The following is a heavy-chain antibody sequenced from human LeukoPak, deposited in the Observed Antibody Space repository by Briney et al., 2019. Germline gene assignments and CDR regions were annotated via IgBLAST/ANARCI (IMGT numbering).Heavy chain of an antibody. CDR2: ISSSGSTI. V-gene: IGHV3-11*01. CDR1: GFTFSDYY. Sequence: GGSLRLSCAASGFTFSDYYMSWICQPPRPGLDWVSYISSSGSTIYYADSVKGRFTISRDNAKNSLYLQMNSLRAEDTAVYYCARAGYSGYEGDYWGQGTLVTVSS. D-gene: IGHD5-12*01. CDR3: ARAGYSGYEGDY. J-gene: IGHJ4*02.